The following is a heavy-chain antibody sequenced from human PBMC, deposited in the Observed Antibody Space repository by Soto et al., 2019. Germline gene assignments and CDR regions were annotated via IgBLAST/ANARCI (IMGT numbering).Heavy chain of an antibody. CDR3: TKDSNPNYYYYYYMDV. CDR2: IRSKAYGGTT. J-gene: IGHJ6*03. V-gene: IGHV3-49*03. D-gene: IGHD4-4*01. CDR1: GFTFGDYA. Sequence: GGSLRLSCTASGFTFGDYAMSWFRQAPGKGLEWVGFIRSKAYGGTTEYAASGKGRFTISRDDSKSIAYLQMNSLKTEDTAVYYCTKDSNPNYYYYYYMDVWGKGTTVTVSS.